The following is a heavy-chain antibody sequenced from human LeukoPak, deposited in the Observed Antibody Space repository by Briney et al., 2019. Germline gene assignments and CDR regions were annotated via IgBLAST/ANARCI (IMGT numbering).Heavy chain of an antibody. CDR1: GYTFTGYY. CDR3: ARGEPAAGKALVY. CDR2: INPNSGGT. D-gene: IGHD6-13*01. Sequence: ASVKVSCKASGYTFTGYYMHWVRQAPGQGLEWMGWINPNSGGTNYAQKFQGWVTMTRDTSISTAYMELSRLRSDDTAVYYCARGEPAAGKALVYWGQGTLVTVPS. V-gene: IGHV1-2*04. J-gene: IGHJ4*02.